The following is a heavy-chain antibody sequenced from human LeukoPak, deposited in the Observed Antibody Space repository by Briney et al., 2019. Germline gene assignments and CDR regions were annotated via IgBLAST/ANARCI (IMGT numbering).Heavy chain of an antibody. Sequence: SETLSLTCAVYGGSFSGYYWSWIRQPPGRGLEWIGYIYYSGSTNYNPSLKSRVTISVDTSKNQFSLKLSSVTAADTAVYYCASSLVGALTGWFDPWGQGTLVTVSS. J-gene: IGHJ5*02. CDR2: IYYSGST. CDR3: ASSLVGALTGWFDP. CDR1: GGSFSGYY. V-gene: IGHV4-59*08. D-gene: IGHD1-26*01.